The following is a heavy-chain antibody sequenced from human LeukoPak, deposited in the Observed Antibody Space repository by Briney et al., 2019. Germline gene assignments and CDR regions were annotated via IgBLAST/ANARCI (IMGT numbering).Heavy chain of an antibody. CDR3: ARGGRVAAAGRYNWFDP. V-gene: IGHV4-34*01. CDR1: GGSFSGYY. Sequence: PSETLSLTCAVYGGSFSGYYWSWIRQPPGKGLEWIGEINHSGSTNYNPSLKSRVTISVDTSENQFSLKLSSVTAADTAVYYCARGGRVAAAGRYNWFDPWGQGTLVTVSS. D-gene: IGHD6-13*01. CDR2: INHSGST. J-gene: IGHJ5*02.